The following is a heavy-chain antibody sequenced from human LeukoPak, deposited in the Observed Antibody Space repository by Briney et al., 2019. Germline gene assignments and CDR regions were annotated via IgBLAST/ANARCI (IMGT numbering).Heavy chain of an antibody. CDR1: GGSISSYY. CDR3: ARSNLGYCSGGSCRYYYYYYMDV. CDR2: IYYSGSN. V-gene: IGHV4-59*01. J-gene: IGHJ6*03. D-gene: IGHD2-15*01. Sequence: SETLALTCTVSGGSISSYYWSWVRQPPGKGLEWIGDIYYSGSNNYNPSLKSRVTISVDTSKNQFSLKLSSVTAADTAVYYCARSNLGYCSGGSCRYYYYYYMDVWGKGTTVTVSS.